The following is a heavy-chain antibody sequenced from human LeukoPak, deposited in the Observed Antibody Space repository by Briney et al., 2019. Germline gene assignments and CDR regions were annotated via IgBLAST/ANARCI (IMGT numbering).Heavy chain of an antibody. CDR3: ARTRKYSSDDDC. J-gene: IGHJ4*02. D-gene: IGHD6-19*01. CDR2: IYYSGST. Sequence: NTSETLSLTCTVSGDSISSSSYYWGWIRQPPGKGLEWIGSIYYSGSTYYNPSLKSRVTISVDTSKNQFSLKLSSVTAADTAVYYCARTRKYSSDDDCWGQGTLVTVSS. CDR1: GDSISSSSYY. V-gene: IGHV4-39*01.